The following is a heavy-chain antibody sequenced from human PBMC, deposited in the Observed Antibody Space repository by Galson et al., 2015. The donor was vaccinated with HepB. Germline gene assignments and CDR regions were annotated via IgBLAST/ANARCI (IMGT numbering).Heavy chain of an antibody. CDR2: ISSSSSTI. CDR3: AREGPVVVVAATPSKAFDY. CDR1: GFTYRSYS. V-gene: IGHV3-48*01. Sequence: SLRLSCAASGFTYRSYSMNWVRQAPGKGLEWVSYISSSSSTIYYAESVKGRFTISRDNAKNSLYLQMNRLRAEDTAVYYCAREGPVVVVAATPSKAFDYWGQGTLVTVSS. D-gene: IGHD2-15*01. J-gene: IGHJ4*02.